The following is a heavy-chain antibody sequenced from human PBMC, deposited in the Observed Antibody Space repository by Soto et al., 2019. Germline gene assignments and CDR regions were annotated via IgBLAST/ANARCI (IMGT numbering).Heavy chain of an antibody. D-gene: IGHD6-13*01. CDR2: IYPGDSDT. CDR1: GYSFTTYW. CDR3: ARQAAAGKYYYAMDV. V-gene: IGHV5-51*01. J-gene: IGHJ6*02. Sequence: GESLKISCKGSGYSFTTYWIGWVRQMPGKGLEGMVIIYPGDSDTRYSPSFQGQVTISADKSINTTYLQWRSLKASDTAIYYCARQAAAGKYYYAMDVWGQGTTVTVSS.